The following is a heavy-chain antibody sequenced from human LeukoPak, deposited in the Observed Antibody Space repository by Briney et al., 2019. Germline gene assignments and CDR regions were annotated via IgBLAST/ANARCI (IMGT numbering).Heavy chain of an antibody. J-gene: IGHJ6*03. V-gene: IGHV4-34*01. CDR1: GGSFSGYY. CDR3: ARGRRDVVVPAAMISMRFFYYMDV. CDR2: INHSGST. Sequence: SETLPLTCAVYGGSFSGYYWSWIRQPPGKGLEWIGEINHSGSTNYNPSLKSRVTISVDTSKNQFSLKLSSVTAADTAVYYCARGRRDVVVPAAMISMRFFYYMDVWGKGTTVTVSS. D-gene: IGHD2-2*01.